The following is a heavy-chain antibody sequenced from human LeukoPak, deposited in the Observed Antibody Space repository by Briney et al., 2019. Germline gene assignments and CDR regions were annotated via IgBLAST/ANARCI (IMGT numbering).Heavy chain of an antibody. Sequence: ASVKVSCKASGYTFTSYGISWVRQAPGQRLEWMGWINAGNGNTKYSQKFQGRVTITRDTSASTAYMELSSLRSEDTAVYYCARSGRAVYFDYWGQGTLVTVSS. J-gene: IGHJ4*02. CDR1: GYTFTSYG. CDR3: ARSGRAVYFDY. CDR2: INAGNGNT. D-gene: IGHD2-15*01. V-gene: IGHV1-3*01.